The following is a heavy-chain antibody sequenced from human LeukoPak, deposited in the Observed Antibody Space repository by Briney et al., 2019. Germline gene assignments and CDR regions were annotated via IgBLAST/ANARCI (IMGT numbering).Heavy chain of an antibody. CDR3: ARVEGVGASSLGDFDY. D-gene: IGHD1-26*01. CDR1: GYTFTSYG. V-gene: IGHV1-18*01. J-gene: IGHJ4*02. Sequence: ASVKVSCKASGYTFTSYGISWVRQAPGQGLEWMGWISAYNGNTNYAQKLQGRVTMTTDTPTSTAYMELRSLRSDDTAVYYCARVEGVGASSLGDFDYWGQGTLVTVSS. CDR2: ISAYNGNT.